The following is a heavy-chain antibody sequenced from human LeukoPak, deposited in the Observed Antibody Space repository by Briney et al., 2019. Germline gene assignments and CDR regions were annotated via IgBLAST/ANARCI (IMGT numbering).Heavy chain of an antibody. V-gene: IGHV3-7*01. CDR1: GFTFSNFW. CDR3: ARGSSGYYCDHFQT. Sequence: GGSLRLSCAASGFTFSNFWMTWIRQAPGEGLVWVANIKQDGIEKYYADSVEGRFTVSRDNTKNTMFLQMDSLRVEDTAVYYCARGSSGYYCDHFQTWGQGSLVTVSS. CDR2: IKQDGIEK. J-gene: IGHJ1*01. D-gene: IGHD3-22*01.